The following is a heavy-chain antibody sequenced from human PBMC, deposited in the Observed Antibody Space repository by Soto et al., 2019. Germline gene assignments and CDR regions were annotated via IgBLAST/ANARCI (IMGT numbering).Heavy chain of an antibody. Sequence: SETLSLTCTVSGGSISSSSYYWGWIRQPPGKGLEWIGSIYYSGSTYYNPSLKSRVTISVDTSKNQFSLKLSSVTAADTAVYYCARRAWYYYDSSGYYYFDYWGQGTLVTVSS. CDR1: GGSISSSSYY. CDR2: IYYSGST. J-gene: IGHJ4*02. D-gene: IGHD3-22*01. V-gene: IGHV4-39*01. CDR3: ARRAWYYYDSSGYYYFDY.